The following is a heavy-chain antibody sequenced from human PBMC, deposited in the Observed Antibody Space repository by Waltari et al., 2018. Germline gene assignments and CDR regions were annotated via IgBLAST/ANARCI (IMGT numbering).Heavy chain of an antibody. CDR1: GYTFTGYY. D-gene: IGHD5-18*01. CDR2: INPNSGGT. Sequence: QVQLVQSGAEVKKPGASVKVSCKASGYTFTGYYMHWVRQAPGQGLEWMGWINPNSGGTNYAQKFQGRVTMTRDTSISTAYMELSRLRSDDTAVYYCARDWGVQLWLRPYDYWGQGTLVTVSS. V-gene: IGHV1-2*02. J-gene: IGHJ4*02. CDR3: ARDWGVQLWLRPYDY.